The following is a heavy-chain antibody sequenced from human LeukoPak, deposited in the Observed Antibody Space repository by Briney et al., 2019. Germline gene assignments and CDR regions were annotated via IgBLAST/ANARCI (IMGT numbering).Heavy chain of an antibody. CDR2: IYSGGST. Sequence: GGSLRLSCAASGFTVSSNYMSWVRQAPWKGLQWVSVIYSGGSTYYADSVKGRFTISRDNSKNTLYLQMNSLRAEDTAVYYCARERPYGSGSYSAFDIWGQGTMVTVSS. V-gene: IGHV3-66*01. J-gene: IGHJ3*02. CDR1: GFTVSSNY. CDR3: ARERPYGSGSYSAFDI. D-gene: IGHD3-10*01.